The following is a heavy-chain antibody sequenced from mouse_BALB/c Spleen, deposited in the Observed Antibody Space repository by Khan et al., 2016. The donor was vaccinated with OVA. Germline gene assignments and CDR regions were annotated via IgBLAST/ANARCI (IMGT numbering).Heavy chain of an antibody. CDR2: INTYTGEP. Sequence: QIQLVQSGPELKKPGETVKISCKASGYTFTSFGMNWVKQAPGKGLEWMGWINTYTGEPTYADDFKGRFAFSLETSASTASLQINNLKNEDTATXFCAGPPYYSCTMAYWGQGTSVTVSS. CDR3: AGPPYYSCTMAY. J-gene: IGHJ4*01. CDR1: GYTFTSFG. V-gene: IGHV9-3-1*01. D-gene: IGHD2-10*01.